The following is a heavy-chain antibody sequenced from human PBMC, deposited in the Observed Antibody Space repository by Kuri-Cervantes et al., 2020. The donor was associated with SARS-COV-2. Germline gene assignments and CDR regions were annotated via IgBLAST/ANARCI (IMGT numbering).Heavy chain of an antibody. CDR2: ISYDGSNK. CDR1: GFTFSSYG. J-gene: IGHJ4*02. Sequence: GESLKISCAASGFTFSSYGMHWVRQAPGKGLEWVAVISYDGSNKYYADSVKGRFTISRDNSKNTLYLQMNSLRAEDTAAYYCAKGYYDSSGYRTLDYWGQGTLVTVSS. V-gene: IGHV3-30*18. CDR3: AKGYYDSSGYRTLDY. D-gene: IGHD3-22*01.